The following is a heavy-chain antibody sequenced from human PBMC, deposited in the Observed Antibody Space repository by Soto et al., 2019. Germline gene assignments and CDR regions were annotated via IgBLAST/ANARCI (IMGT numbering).Heavy chain of an antibody. CDR2: TYTGGNS. Sequence: EVQLVQTGGGLIKTGGSLSLSCAASGLSVSDKYMSWVRQAPGKGLEWVSLTYTGGNSYFADFVKGRFIVSIDISKNTLFLHMNSLAAEDTAVYYCAREWYAYGLDFWGQGSLVTVSS. V-gene: IGHV3-53*02. J-gene: IGHJ4*02. CDR3: AREWYAYGLDF. CDR1: GLSVSDKY. D-gene: IGHD3-10*01.